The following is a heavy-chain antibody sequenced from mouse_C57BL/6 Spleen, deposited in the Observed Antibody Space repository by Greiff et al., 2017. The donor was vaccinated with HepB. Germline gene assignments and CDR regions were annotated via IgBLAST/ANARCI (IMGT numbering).Heavy chain of an antibody. CDR3: ARSGYDSDY. Sequence: QVQLQQPGAELVKPGASVKLSCKASGYTFTSYWMQWVKQRPGQGLEWIGEIDPSDSYTNYNQKFKGKATLTVDTSSSTAYMQLSSLTSEDSAVYYCARSGYDSDYWGKGTTLTVSS. V-gene: IGHV1-50*01. J-gene: IGHJ2*01. CDR1: GYTFTSYW. D-gene: IGHD3-1*01. CDR2: IDPSDSYT.